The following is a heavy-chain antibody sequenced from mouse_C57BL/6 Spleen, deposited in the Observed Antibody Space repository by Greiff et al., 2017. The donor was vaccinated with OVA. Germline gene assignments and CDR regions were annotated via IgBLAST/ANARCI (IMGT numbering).Heavy chain of an antibody. CDR3: AGYSNNDAVDY. CDR1: GYSITSGYY. D-gene: IGHD2-5*01. V-gene: IGHV3-6*01. Sequence: EVKLMESGPGLVKPSQSLSLTCSVTGYSITSGYYWNWIRQFPGNKLEWMGYIRYDGSNNYNPPLKNRISITRDTSKNQFSLKLNSVTTEATAAYDFAGYSNNDAVDYWGQGTSVTVSS. J-gene: IGHJ4*01. CDR2: IRYDGSN.